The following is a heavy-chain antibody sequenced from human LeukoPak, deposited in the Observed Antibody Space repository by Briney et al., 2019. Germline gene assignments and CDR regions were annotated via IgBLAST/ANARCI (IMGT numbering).Heavy chain of an antibody. CDR1: GFTFSNYW. D-gene: IGHD2-8*01. CDR2: IKPDVSEI. CDR3: ARGPSIVLMVYAID. Sequence: GGSLRLSCAASGFTFSNYWMSWVRQAPGKGLEWVANIKPDVSEIYYVDSVKGRFTISRDNAKNYLYLQMNSLRAEDTAVYYCARGPSIVLMVYAIDWGQGTLVTVSS. J-gene: IGHJ4*02. V-gene: IGHV3-7*01.